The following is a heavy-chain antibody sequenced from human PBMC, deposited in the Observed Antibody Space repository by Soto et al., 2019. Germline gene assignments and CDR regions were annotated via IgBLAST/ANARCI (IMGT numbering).Heavy chain of an antibody. CDR1: GFTFRTYW. D-gene: IGHD5-18*01. CDR2: INLDGSEK. CDR3: ARDGSTSWYSYDDHGMDG. Sequence: EVQLVESGGGLVQPGGSLRLSCAASGFTFRTYWLSWVRQVPGKGLEWVANINLDGSEKNYVDSVKGRFTISRGNARNSLYVQLSRRRAEDTALYYCARDGSTSWYSYDDHGMDGWGQGTRVNVSP. V-gene: IGHV3-7*05. J-gene: IGHJ6*01.